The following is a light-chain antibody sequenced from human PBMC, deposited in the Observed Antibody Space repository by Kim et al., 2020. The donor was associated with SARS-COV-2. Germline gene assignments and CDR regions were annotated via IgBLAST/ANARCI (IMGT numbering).Light chain of an antibody. Sequence: PGQSVTSSCTGTSSDVGSYNYVSWYQQHPGKAPKLIIYDVTKRPSGVPDRFSGSKSGNTASLTISGLQAEDEADYYCCSYAGSVVFGGGTQLTVL. CDR1: SSDVGSYNY. CDR2: DVT. J-gene: IGLJ2*01. CDR3: CSYAGSVV. V-gene: IGLV2-11*01.